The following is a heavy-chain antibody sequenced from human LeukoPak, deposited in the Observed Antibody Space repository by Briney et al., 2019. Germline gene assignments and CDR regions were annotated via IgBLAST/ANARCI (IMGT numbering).Heavy chain of an antibody. CDR1: GGSFSGYH. V-gene: IGHV4-34*01. CDR2: INHSGST. CDR3: VRDRCGGDCYPNWFDP. D-gene: IGHD2-21*02. J-gene: IGHJ5*02. Sequence: SETLSLTCAVYGGSFSGYHWTWIRQSPGKGLEGIGGINHSGSTNYNPPLKSRVTISVDTSKNQFSLKLTSVTAADTAVYYCVRDRCGGDCYPNWFDPWGQGTLVTVSS.